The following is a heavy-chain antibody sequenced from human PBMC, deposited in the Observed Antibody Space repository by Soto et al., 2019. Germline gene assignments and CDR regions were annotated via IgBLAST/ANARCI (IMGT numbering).Heavy chain of an antibody. Sequence: QVQLVESGGGLVKPGGSLRLSCAASGFTFSDYYMSWIRQAPGKGLEWVSYISTSGSTINYADSVKRRFTISRDNAKNSPYLQMDSRRAAGPAVYYCARVSPPPDFWGQGTLVTVSS. V-gene: IGHV3-11*01. CDR2: ISTSGSTI. CDR3: ARVSPPPDF. J-gene: IGHJ4*02. CDR1: GFTFSDYY.